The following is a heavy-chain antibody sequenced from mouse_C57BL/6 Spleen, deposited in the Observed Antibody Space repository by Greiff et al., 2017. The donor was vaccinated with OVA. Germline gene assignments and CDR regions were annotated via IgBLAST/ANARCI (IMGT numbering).Heavy chain of an antibody. Sequence: QVQLQQPGAELVKPGASVKLSCKASGYTFTSYWMQWVKQRPGQGLEWIGEIDPSDSYTNYNQKFKGKATLTVDTSSSTAYMQLSSLTSEDSAVYYCARSGTGVDYWGQGTTLTVSS. D-gene: IGHD4-1*01. CDR1: GYTFTSYW. CDR2: IDPSDSYT. V-gene: IGHV1-50*01. CDR3: ARSGTGVDY. J-gene: IGHJ2*01.